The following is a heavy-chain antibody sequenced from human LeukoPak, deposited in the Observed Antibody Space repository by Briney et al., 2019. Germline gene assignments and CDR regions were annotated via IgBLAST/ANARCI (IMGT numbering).Heavy chain of an antibody. Sequence: ASVKVSCKASGYTFTGYYMHWVRQAPGQGLEWIGWINPNSGGTNYAQKFQGRVTMTRDTSISTAYMELSRLRSDDTAVYYCARGGQYVLHYDSSGYPPRGHWGQGTLVTVSS. CDR3: ARGGQYVLHYDSSGYPPRGH. CDR2: INPNSGGT. J-gene: IGHJ4*02. D-gene: IGHD3-22*01. V-gene: IGHV1-2*02. CDR1: GYTFTGYY.